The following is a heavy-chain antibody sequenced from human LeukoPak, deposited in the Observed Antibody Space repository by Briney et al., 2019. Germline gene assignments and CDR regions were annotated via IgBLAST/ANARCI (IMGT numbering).Heavy chain of an antibody. CDR2: IYYSGNT. J-gene: IGHJ4*02. CDR3: ARRGSGKYFDY. V-gene: IGHV4-61*05. CDR1: GGSISSSSYY. D-gene: IGHD3-10*01. Sequence: SETLSLTCTVSGGSISSSSYYWSWIRQPPGKGLEWIGYIYYSGNTNYDPSLKSRVTISVDTSKNQFSLKLSSVTAADTAVYYCARRGSGKYFDYWGQGTLVTVSS.